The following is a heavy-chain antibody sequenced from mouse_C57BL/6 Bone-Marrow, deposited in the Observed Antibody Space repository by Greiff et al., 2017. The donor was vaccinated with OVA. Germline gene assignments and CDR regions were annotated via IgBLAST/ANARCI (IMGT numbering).Heavy chain of an antibody. J-gene: IGHJ2*01. D-gene: IGHD1-1*01. V-gene: IGHV14-4*01. CDR3: TLHYYGSPYFDY. Sequence: VQLQQSGAELVRPGASVKLSCTASGFNIKDDYMHWVKQRPEQGLEWIGWIDPENGDTEYASKFQGKATITADTSSNTAYLQLSSLTSEYTAVYYCTLHYYGSPYFDYWGQGTTLTVSS. CDR2: IDPENGDT. CDR1: GFNIKDDY.